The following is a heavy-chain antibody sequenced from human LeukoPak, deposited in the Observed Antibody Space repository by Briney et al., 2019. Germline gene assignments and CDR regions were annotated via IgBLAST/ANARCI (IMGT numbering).Heavy chain of an antibody. CDR3: ARDHVGGFFDY. CDR1: GFSFTTYW. CDR2: IRQDAGEQ. V-gene: IGHV3-7*04. J-gene: IGHJ4*02. D-gene: IGHD6-25*01. Sequence: GGSLRLSCTASGFSFTTYWLSWVRQAPGKGLEWVANIRQDAGEQQYADSLRGRFTISRDNAKNSVYLQLNSLRAEDTALYFCARDHVGGFFDYWGRGTQVTVSS.